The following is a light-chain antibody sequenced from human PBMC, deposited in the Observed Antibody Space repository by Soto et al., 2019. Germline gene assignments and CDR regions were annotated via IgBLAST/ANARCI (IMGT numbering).Light chain of an antibody. Sequence: AIQLTQSPSSLSASVGDRVTITCRASQDIRGALAWYQQKPGKAPKFLIFDVSTLQSGVPSRFSGSGSGTDFTLTISSLQPEDFGTYSCQQFNPYPITSGQVTRRRL. J-gene: IGKJ5*01. CDR3: QQFNPYPIT. V-gene: IGKV1-13*02. CDR1: QDIRGA. CDR2: DVS.